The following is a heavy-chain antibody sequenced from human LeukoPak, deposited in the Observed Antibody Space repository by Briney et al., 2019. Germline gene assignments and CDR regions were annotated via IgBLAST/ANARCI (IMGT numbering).Heavy chain of an antibody. V-gene: IGHV3-15*05. Sequence: PGGSLRLSCAASGFTFSDAWMSWVRQAPGKGLEWVGRIKSKTDGGTTDYAAPVKGRFTISRDDSKNTLYLQMNSLRAEDTAVYYCARGIAAAGNALYWGQGTLVTVSS. CDR2: IKSKTDGGTT. CDR3: ARGIAAAGNALY. J-gene: IGHJ4*02. CDR1: GFTFSDAW. D-gene: IGHD6-13*01.